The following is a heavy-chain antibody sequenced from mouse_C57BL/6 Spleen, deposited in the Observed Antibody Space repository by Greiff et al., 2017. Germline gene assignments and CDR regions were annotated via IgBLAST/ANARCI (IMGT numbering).Heavy chain of an antibody. V-gene: IGHV14-2*01. CDR1: GFNIKDYY. J-gene: IGHJ4*01. CDR2: IDPEDGET. D-gene: IGHD4-1*01. Sequence: VQLQQSGAELVKPGASVKLSCTASGFNIKDYYMHWVKQRTEQGLEWIGRIDPEDGETKYAPNFQGKATITADTSSNTAYLQLSSLTSEDTAVYYCASSGTNYAMDYWGQGTSVTVSS. CDR3: ASSGTNYAMDY.